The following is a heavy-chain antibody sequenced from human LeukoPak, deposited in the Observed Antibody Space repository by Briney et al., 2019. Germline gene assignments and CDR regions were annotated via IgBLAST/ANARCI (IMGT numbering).Heavy chain of an antibody. CDR1: GFIFNSYG. D-gene: IGHD3-10*01. CDR2: IYSGGTT. V-gene: IGHV3-NL1*01. Sequence: PGGSLRLSCAASGFIFNSYGFHWVRQAPGKGLEWASVIYSGGTTYYADSVKGRFTISRDNSKNMLFLQMNSLRAEDTAVYYCGSSGSDTRFDYWGQGTLVTVSS. CDR3: GSSGSDTRFDY. J-gene: IGHJ4*02.